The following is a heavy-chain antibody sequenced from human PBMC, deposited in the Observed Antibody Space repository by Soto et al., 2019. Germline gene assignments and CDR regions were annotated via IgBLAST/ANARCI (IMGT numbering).Heavy chain of an antibody. V-gene: IGHV1-18*01. CDR2: ISAYNGNT. CDR3: ARGRTPIDY. Sequence: QVQLVQSGAEVKKPGASVKVSCKASGYTFTNFGISWVRQAPGQGLEWMGWISAYNGNTNYAKNLQGRVTKTTDTDTSTAYMEKRSLRSDDTTVYYCARGRTPIDYWGQGTLVTVSS. J-gene: IGHJ4*02. CDR1: GYTFTNFG.